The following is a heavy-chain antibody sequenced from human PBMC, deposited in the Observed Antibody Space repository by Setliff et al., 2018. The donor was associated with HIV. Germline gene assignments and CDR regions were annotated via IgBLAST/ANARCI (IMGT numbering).Heavy chain of an antibody. CDR1: GNSFSGYH. CDR2: IYYTGST. D-gene: IGHD3-10*01. CDR3: ARSIYGSGTYPLDV. J-gene: IGHJ4*02. Sequence: LSETLSLTCNYSGNSFSGYHWNWIRQPAGKGLEWLGRIYYTGSTEYNPSLKSRLTMSMDTSKDQFSLRLVSLTTADTAVYYCARSIYGSGTYPLDVWGPGTLVTVS. V-gene: IGHV4-4*07.